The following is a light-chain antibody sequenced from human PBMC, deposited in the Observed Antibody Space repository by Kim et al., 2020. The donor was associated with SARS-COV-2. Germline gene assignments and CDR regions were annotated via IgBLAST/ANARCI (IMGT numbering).Light chain of an antibody. J-gene: IGLJ2*01. V-gene: IGLV2-8*01. CDR1: SSDIGSSPY. CDR3: SARTIYNPPVV. CDR2: EVN. Sequence: QSALTQPPSASGSPGQSLTISCTGSSSDIGSSPYVSWYQIRPGRAPKLIIYEVNKRPSGVPDRFSGSKSGNRASLTVSGLQTDDESDFYCSARTIYNPPVVFGGGTQLTVL.